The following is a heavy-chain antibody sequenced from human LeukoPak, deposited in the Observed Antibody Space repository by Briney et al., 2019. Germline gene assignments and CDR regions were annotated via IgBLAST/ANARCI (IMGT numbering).Heavy chain of an antibody. D-gene: IGHD6-19*01. CDR2: IRYDGSNK. J-gene: IGHJ4*02. CDR1: GFTFSNYG. Sequence: PGGSLRPSCAASGFTFSNYGMHWVRQAPGNGLEWVAFIRYDGSNKYYEDSVKGRFTISRDNSKNTLYLQMNGLRAEDTDMYYCAKDYSSAWNLDYWGQGTLVTVSS. CDR3: AKDYSSAWNLDY. V-gene: IGHV3-30*02.